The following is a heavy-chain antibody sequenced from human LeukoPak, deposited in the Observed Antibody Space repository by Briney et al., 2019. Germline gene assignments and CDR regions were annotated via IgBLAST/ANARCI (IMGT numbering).Heavy chain of an antibody. V-gene: IGHV3-74*01. CDR1: GFAFSNYW. J-gene: IGHJ4*02. CDR3: ARDLGRGYSYGLGH. Sequence: GGSRRLAWGGAGFAFSNYWMQWYRQAPGKGLVWVSRINYDGSTNYADSVKGRFTISRDDAKNSLYLQMNSLRAEDTAVYYCARDLGRGYSYGLGHWGQGTLVTVSS. CDR2: INYDGST. D-gene: IGHD5-18*01.